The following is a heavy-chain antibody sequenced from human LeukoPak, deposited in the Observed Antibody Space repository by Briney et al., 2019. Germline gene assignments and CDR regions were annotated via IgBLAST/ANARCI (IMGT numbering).Heavy chain of an antibody. CDR2: INSDGGNT. J-gene: IGHJ4*02. CDR3: ARGDSSGRYR. V-gene: IGHV3-74*01. CDR1: GFAFSNYW. Sequence: GGSLRLSCAASGFAFSNYWMHWVRQAPGKGLVWVSRINSDGGNTIYADFVKGRFTISRDNPKNTLSLEMNSLRAEDTAVYYCARGDSSGRYRWGQGTLVTVSS. D-gene: IGHD6-19*01.